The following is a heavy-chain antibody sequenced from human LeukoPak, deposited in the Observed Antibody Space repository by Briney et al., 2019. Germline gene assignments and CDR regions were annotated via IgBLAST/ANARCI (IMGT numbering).Heavy chain of an antibody. V-gene: IGHV4-34*01. CDR2: INHSGST. D-gene: IGHD6-19*01. CDR1: GGSFSGYY. J-gene: IGHJ4*02. Sequence: PSETLSLTCAVYGGSFSGYYWSWIRQPPGKGLEWIGEINHSGSTNYNPSLKSRVTISVDTSKNQFSLKLSSVTAADTAVYYCARDHGSGWYSYWGQGTLVTVSS. CDR3: ARDHGSGWYSY.